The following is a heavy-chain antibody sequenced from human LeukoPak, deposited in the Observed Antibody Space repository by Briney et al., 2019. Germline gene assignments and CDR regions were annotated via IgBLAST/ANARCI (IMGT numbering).Heavy chain of an antibody. CDR2: ISGSGGTT. CDR3: ARDAELMIVVAGDAFDI. J-gene: IGHJ3*02. Sequence: PGGSLRLSCAASGFIFNTYAMSWVRQAPGKGLEWISGISGSGGTTYYADSVKGRFTISRDNAKNSLYLQMNSLRAEDTAVYYCARDAELMIVVAGDAFDIWGQGTMVTVSS. CDR1: GFIFNTYA. D-gene: IGHD3-22*01. V-gene: IGHV3-23*01.